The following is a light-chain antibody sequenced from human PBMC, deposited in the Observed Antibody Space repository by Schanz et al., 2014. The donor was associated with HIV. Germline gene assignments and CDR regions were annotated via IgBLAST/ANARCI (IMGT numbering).Light chain of an antibody. J-gene: IGLJ2*01. Sequence: QSALTQPPSASGSPGQSVTISCTGTSNDVGGYNFVSWYQEHPGKAPKLLIYEVTKRPSGVSGRFSGSKSGNTASLTVSGLQDEDEANYYCTSYASTSTVVFGGGTKVTVL. CDR3: TSYASTSTVV. CDR2: EVT. CDR1: SNDVGGYNF. V-gene: IGLV2-8*01.